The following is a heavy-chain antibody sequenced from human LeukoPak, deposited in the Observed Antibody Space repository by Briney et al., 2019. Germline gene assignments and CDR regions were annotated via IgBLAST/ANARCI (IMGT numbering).Heavy chain of an antibody. Sequence: ASVKVSCKASGYTFTSYGISWGRQAPGQGLELMGWISGYNGHTNYAQNLQGRVTMTTDTSASTAYVELRSLRSDDTAVYYCATLTGGDDAFDIWGQGTMVTVSS. J-gene: IGHJ3*02. D-gene: IGHD4-23*01. CDR1: GYTFTSYG. V-gene: IGHV1-18*01. CDR3: ATLTGGDDAFDI. CDR2: ISGYNGHT.